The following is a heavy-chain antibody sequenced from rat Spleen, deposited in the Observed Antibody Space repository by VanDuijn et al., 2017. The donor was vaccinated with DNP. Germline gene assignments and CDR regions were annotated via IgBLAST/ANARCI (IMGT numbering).Heavy chain of an antibody. CDR2: ISTSGGST. J-gene: IGHJ2*01. CDR1: GFTFSDYN. CDR3: ARREYEQLFDY. Sequence: EVQLVESGGGLVQPGRSLKFSCAASGFTFSDYNMAWVRQAPKKGLEWVATISTSGGSTYYRDSVKGRFTVSRDNAKSTLYLQMDSLRSEDTATYYCARREYEQLFDYWGQGVMVTVSS. V-gene: IGHV5-7*01. D-gene: IGHD1-10*01.